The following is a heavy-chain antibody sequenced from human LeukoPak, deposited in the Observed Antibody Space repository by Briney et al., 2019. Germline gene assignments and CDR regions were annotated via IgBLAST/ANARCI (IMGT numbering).Heavy chain of an antibody. D-gene: IGHD1-26*01. Sequence: ASVKVSCKAFGFTFTSYGFTWVRRAPGQGPEWMGWISAYNGNTNYAQQLRGRVTMTTDTSTSPVYMELRSLRSDDTAVYFCARGGLSRSPSIDYWGQGTLVTVFS. V-gene: IGHV1-18*01. CDR3: ARGGLSRSPSIDY. CDR1: GFTFTSYG. CDR2: ISAYNGNT. J-gene: IGHJ4*02.